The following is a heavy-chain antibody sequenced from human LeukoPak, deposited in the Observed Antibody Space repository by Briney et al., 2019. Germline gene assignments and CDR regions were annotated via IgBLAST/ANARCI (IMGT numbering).Heavy chain of an antibody. D-gene: IGHD4-23*01. J-gene: IGHJ4*02. Sequence: PGGSLRLSCAASGFTFSSYAMHWVRQAPGKGLEWVAVISYDGSNKYYADSVKGRFTISRDNSKNTLYLQMNSLRAEDTAVYYCARGYGGNSAFYYWGQGTLVTVSS. V-gene: IGHV3-30-3*01. CDR3: ARGYGGNSAFYY. CDR1: GFTFSSYA. CDR2: ISYDGSNK.